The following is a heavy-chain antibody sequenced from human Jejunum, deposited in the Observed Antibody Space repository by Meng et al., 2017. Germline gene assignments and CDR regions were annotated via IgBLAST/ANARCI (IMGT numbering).Heavy chain of an antibody. Sequence: QGQLQESGPGLVKPSGTPSLTCTVSGVSTTAPFYWTWIRQAPGKGLEWIGEVWPSGATYYNPSLSSRITISIDTSNNQFSLEVAFLTAADTAVYYCARAIRERYFDSWGQGTLVTVSS. V-gene: IGHV4-4*02. CDR1: GVSTTAPFY. CDR2: VWPSGAT. D-gene: IGHD1-14*01. J-gene: IGHJ4*02. CDR3: ARAIRERYFDS.